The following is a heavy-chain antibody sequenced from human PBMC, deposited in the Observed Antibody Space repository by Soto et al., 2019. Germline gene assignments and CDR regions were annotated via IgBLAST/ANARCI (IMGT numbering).Heavy chain of an antibody. CDR3: ARCSLVVIPVPGFDP. CDR2: IYYNGNT. V-gene: IGHV4-31*03. J-gene: IGHJ5*02. CDR1: GGSISSGGYY. D-gene: IGHD2-15*01. Sequence: SETLSLTCTVSGGSISSGGYYWSWIRQHPGRGLEWIGYIYYNGNTYYNPSLKSRVTVSVDMSKNQFSLNVRSVTAADTAVYYCARCSLVVIPVPGFDPWGQGTLVTVSS.